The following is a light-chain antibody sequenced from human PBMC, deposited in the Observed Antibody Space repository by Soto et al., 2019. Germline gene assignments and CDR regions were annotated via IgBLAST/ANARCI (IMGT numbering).Light chain of an antibody. CDR3: QQYKNWPPIT. V-gene: IGKV3-15*01. Sequence: EIVMTQSPATLSVSPGERATLSCRASQSVGNHLAWYQQKPGQAPRLLIYGASNRATGIPARFSGSGSGTEFALTISSLQSEDFALYYCQQYKNWPPITFGQGTLLEIK. J-gene: IGKJ5*01. CDR2: GAS. CDR1: QSVGNH.